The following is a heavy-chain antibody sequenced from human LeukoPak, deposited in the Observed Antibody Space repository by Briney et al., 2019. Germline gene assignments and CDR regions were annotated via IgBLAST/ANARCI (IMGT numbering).Heavy chain of an antibody. Sequence: GGSLRLSCAASGFTFSNYNMNWVRQAPGKGLEWVSSITSSSSYIYYADSVKGRFTISRDNAKNSLYLQMNSLRAEDTALYYCAKDLSALLPGAHNYMDVWGKGTTVTISS. CDR1: GFTFSNYN. D-gene: IGHD3-3*02. CDR2: ITSSSSYI. CDR3: AKDLSALLPGAHNYMDV. V-gene: IGHV3-21*04. J-gene: IGHJ6*03.